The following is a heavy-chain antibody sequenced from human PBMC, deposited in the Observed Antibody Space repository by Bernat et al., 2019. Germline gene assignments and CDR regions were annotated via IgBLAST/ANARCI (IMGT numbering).Heavy chain of an antibody. CDR3: AREEQQLVLLGFDY. CDR2: ISYDGNNI. Sequence: QVQLVESGGGVVQPGRSLRLSCAASGFTFSSYGMHWVRQAPGKGLEWVAVISYDGNNIYYADSVKGRFTISRDNSKNTLYLQMNSLRAEDTAVYYCAREEQQLVLLGFDYWGQGTLVTVSS. V-gene: IGHV3-30*03. J-gene: IGHJ4*02. D-gene: IGHD6-13*01. CDR1: GFTFSSYG.